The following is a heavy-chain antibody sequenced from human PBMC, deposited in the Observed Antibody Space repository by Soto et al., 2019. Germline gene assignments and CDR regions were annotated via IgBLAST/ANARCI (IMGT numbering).Heavy chain of an antibody. Sequence: PGGSLRLSCAASGFTFSSYAMHWVRQAPGKGLEWVAVISYDGSNKYYADSVKGRFTISRDNSKNTLYLQMNSLRAEDTAVYYCARDWGRWLQLPTFDYWGQGTLVTVSS. V-gene: IGHV3-30-3*01. J-gene: IGHJ4*02. CDR2: ISYDGSNK. D-gene: IGHD5-12*01. CDR1: GFTFSSYA. CDR3: ARDWGRWLQLPTFDY.